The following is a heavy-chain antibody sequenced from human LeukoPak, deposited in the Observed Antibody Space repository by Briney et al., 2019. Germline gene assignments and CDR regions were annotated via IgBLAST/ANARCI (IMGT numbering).Heavy chain of an antibody. CDR1: GLTFSSSG. CDR3: AKVASGWHTGTFDY. D-gene: IGHD6-19*01. CDR2: ISYDGSNK. V-gene: IGHV3-30*18. J-gene: IGHJ4*02. Sequence: GGSLRLSCAASGLTFSSSGMPSVRQAPGRGLEWVSVISYDGSNKYYADSVKGRFTITRDNSKNTLYLQMNSLRAEDTAVYYCAKVASGWHTGTFDYWGQGTLVTVSS.